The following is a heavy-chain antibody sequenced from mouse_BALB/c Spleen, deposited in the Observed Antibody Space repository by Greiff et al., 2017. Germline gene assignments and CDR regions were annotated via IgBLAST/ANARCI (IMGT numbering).Heavy chain of an antibody. CDR3: ARGIRGFAY. V-gene: IGHV5-12-2*01. Sequence: EVHLVESGGGLVQPGGSLKLSCAASGFTFSSYTMSWVRQTPEKRLEWVAYISNGGGSTYYPDTVKGRFTISRDNAKNTLYLQMSSLKSEDTAMYYCARGIRGFAYWGQGTLVTVSA. CDR2: ISNGGGST. J-gene: IGHJ3*01. D-gene: IGHD2-4*01. CDR1: GFTFSSYT.